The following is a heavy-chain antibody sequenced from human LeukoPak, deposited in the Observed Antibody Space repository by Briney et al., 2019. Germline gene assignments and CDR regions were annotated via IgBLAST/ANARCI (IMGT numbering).Heavy chain of an antibody. CDR3: ARSSGTGTFSY. V-gene: IGHV4-39*02. D-gene: IGHD6-25*01. CDR1: GDSISRSTYY. Sequence: PSETLSLTCTVSGDSISRSTYYWAWIRQPPGKGLEWIGSVYYGRSPYFNPSLESRATISVDTSKNNFSLKMSAVTAADTAVYYCARSSGTGTFSYWGQGTLVTVSS. CDR2: VYYGRSP. J-gene: IGHJ4*02.